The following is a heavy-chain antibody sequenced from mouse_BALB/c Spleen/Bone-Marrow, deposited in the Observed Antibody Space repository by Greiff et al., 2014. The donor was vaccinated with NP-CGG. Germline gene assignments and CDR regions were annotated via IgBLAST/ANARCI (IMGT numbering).Heavy chain of an antibody. CDR3: ARQLLYAMDY. Sequence: DVMLVESGGGLVKPGGSLKLSCAASGFAFSSYEMSWVCQTPEKRLEWVATISSGGSYTYYPDSVKGRFATSRDNARNTLYLQMSSLRSEDTALYYCARQLLYAMDYWGQGTSVTVSS. V-gene: IGHV5-9*02. CDR2: ISSGGSYT. CDR1: GFAFSSYE. J-gene: IGHJ4*01. D-gene: IGHD2-12*01.